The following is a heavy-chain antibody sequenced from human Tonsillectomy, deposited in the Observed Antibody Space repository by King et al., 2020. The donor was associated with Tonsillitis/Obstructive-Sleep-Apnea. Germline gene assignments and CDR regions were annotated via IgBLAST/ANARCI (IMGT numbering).Heavy chain of an antibody. Sequence: QLVQSGGGLVQPGGSLRLSCTASRFIFSNYWMSWVRQAPGKGLEWVANIKLDGSEEYYVDSVKGRFAISRDNAKKSLYLQMNGLRAEDTAVYYCARDNYYGSGSYYKAPNLNYFDYWGQGTLVTVSS. J-gene: IGHJ4*02. CDR1: RFIFSNYW. V-gene: IGHV3-7*04. CDR3: ARDNYYGSGSYYKAPNLNYFDY. CDR2: IKLDGSEE. D-gene: IGHD3-10*01.